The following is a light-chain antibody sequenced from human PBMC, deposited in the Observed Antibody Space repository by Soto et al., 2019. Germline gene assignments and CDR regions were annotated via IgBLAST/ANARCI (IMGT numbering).Light chain of an antibody. CDR2: DVN. V-gene: IGLV2-14*01. CDR1: SSDVGGYNY. Sequence: QSALTQPASVSGSPGQSITISCTGTSSDVGGYNYVSWYQQHPGKVPQLIIYDVNNRPSGVSYRFSGSKSDNTASLTISGLQAEDEADYYCSSYTRSSTLVFGGGTKLTVL. CDR3: SSYTRSSTLV. J-gene: IGLJ3*02.